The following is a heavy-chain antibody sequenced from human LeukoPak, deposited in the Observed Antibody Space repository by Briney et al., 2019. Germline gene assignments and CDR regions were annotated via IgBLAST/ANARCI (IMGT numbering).Heavy chain of an antibody. CDR2: MNPNSGNK. V-gene: IGHV1-8*01. CDR1: GYSFSSYD. Sequence: ASVKVSCTASGYSFSSYDISWVRQAPGQGLEWMGWMNPNSGNKNYAQKFQGGVTMTRETTTSTTYMEMYSLRSENTAVYYCARGLRAGFIEEVTSIWGQGALFTVSS. J-gene: IGHJ4*02. D-gene: IGHD1-26*01. CDR3: ARGLRAGFIEEVTSI.